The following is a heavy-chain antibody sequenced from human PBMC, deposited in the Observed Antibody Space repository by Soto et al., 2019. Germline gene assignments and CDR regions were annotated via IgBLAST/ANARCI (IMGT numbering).Heavy chain of an antibody. CDR2: IYWDDDK. D-gene: IGHD2-8*01. Sequence: QIALKESGPSLVKPTQTLTLTCTFSGFSLSTSGMGVGWLRQPTGKALEWLALIYWDDDKRYSSSLKSGLTSTKDTSKNQVVLTMTNMDPVDTVTYYCARLTPMGFDYWGQGTLVSVSS. CDR3: ARLTPMGFDY. CDR1: GFSLSTSGMG. J-gene: IGHJ4*02. V-gene: IGHV2-5*02.